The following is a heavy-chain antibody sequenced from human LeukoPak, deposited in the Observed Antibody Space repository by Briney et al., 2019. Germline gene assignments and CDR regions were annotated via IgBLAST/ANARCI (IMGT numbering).Heavy chain of an antibody. D-gene: IGHD6-13*01. CDR2: VDPNHGNI. Sequence: ASVKVSCKASGYTFTSSYMHWVRQAPGQGLEWMGMVDPNHGNINYAKKFQGRITMTRDTSTSTVYMELSSLRSEDTAVYYCARAGIAAAGRGSYFDYWGQGTLVTVSS. J-gene: IGHJ4*02. CDR1: GYTFTSSY. CDR3: ARAGIAAAGRGSYFDY. V-gene: IGHV1-46*01.